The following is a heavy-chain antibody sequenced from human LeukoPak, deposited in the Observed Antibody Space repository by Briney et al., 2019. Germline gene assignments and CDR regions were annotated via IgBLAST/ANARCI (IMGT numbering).Heavy chain of an antibody. Sequence: GGSLRLACAASGFTFSSYAMTWVRQAPGKGLEWVSAFSATDGSAQYAESVEGRFTISRDNSKNALFLQMNSLGAEDTAVYYCARAKIAAAGTGAFDVWGQGTLVTVSS. CDR1: GFTFSSYA. J-gene: IGHJ3*01. D-gene: IGHD6-13*01. CDR2: FSATDGSA. CDR3: ARAKIAAAGTGAFDV. V-gene: IGHV3-23*01.